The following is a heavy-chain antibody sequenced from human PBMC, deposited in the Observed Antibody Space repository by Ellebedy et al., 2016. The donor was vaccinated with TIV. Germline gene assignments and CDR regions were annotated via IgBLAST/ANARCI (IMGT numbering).Heavy chain of an antibody. J-gene: IGHJ6*02. Sequence: GESLKISCAASGFSTSGMHWVHQAPGKGLEWVAFIRSDGSNKYYADSVKGRFTISRDNSKNTLDLQMTSLRPEDTALYYCVKGAYPVPTVMAVWGQGTMVIVSS. CDR1: GFSTSG. CDR3: VKGAYPVPTVMAV. D-gene: IGHD3-16*01. V-gene: IGHV3-30*02. CDR2: IRSDGSNK.